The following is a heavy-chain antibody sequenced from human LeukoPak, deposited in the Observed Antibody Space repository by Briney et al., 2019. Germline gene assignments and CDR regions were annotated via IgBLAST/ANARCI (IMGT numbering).Heavy chain of an antibody. J-gene: IGHJ4*02. Sequence: PGGSLRLSCVASGLTFSDFGLHWVRQAPGKGRKGVALMRSDGISKNYADSVKGRFTISRDTSKDTVYLQLNGLRAEDTAVYFCAKWSGDYPSYYLDYWGQGTLVTVSS. D-gene: IGHD4-17*01. V-gene: IGHV3-30*02. CDR3: AKWSGDYPSYYLDY. CDR1: GLTFSDFG. CDR2: MRSDGISK.